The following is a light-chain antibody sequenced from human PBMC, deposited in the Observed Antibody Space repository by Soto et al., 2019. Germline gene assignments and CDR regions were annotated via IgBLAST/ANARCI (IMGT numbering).Light chain of an antibody. J-gene: IGKJ1*01. CDR3: QLYNSYSWT. Sequence: DMQITQSPSTLYASVGDRVTITCRASQSISTWLAWYQQKPGKAPKVLIYDASRLEGGVPSRFSGSGSGTDFTLTISSLQPADFATYDFQLYNSYSWTFGQGTK. V-gene: IGKV1-5*01. CDR2: DAS. CDR1: QSISTW.